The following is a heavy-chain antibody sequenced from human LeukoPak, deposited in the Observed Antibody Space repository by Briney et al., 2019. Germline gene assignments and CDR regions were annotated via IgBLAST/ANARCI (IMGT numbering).Heavy chain of an antibody. V-gene: IGHV3-30*18. CDR1: GFTFSSYG. D-gene: IGHD4-17*01. CDR3: AKAAYGDYFDS. CDR2: ISYDGSNK. J-gene: IGHJ4*02. Sequence: GRSLRLSCAASGFTFSSYGMHWVRQAPGKGLEWVAVISYDGSNKYYADSVKGRFTISRDHSKSTLYLQMNSLRAEDTAVYYCAKAAYGDYFDSWGQGTLVTVSS.